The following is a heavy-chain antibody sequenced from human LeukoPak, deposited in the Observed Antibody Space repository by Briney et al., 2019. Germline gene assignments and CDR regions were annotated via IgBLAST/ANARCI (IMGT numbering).Heavy chain of an antibody. V-gene: IGHV4-31*03. Sequence: SETLSLTCTVSGGSISSGGYYWSWIRQHPGKGLEWIGYIYYSGSTYYNPSLKSRVTISVDTSKNQFSLKLSSVTAADTAVYYCARGGNWNDVALGYWGQGTLVTVSS. D-gene: IGHD1-20*01. J-gene: IGHJ4*02. CDR2: IYYSGST. CDR3: ARGGNWNDVALGY. CDR1: GGSISSGGYY.